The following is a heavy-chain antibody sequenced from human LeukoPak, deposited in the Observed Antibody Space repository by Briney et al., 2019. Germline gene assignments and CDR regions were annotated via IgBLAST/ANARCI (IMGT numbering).Heavy chain of an antibody. CDR2: IDTSGST. V-gene: IGHV4-61*02. CDR3: AREGIYGDYRH. J-gene: IGHJ4*02. CDR1: GGSISSGSYY. D-gene: IGHD4-17*01. Sequence: SETLSLTCAVYGGSISSGSYYWSWIRQPAGKGLEWIGRIDTSGSTNYNPSLKSRVTMSADTSKKQFSLKLRSVTAADTAVYYCAREGIYGDYRHWGQGTLVTVSS.